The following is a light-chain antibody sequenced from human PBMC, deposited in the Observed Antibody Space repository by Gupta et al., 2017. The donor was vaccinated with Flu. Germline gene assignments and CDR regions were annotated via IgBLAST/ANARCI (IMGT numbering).Light chain of an antibody. CDR2: KAS. Sequence: VGDRVTITCLASQSISGWLSWYQQKPGKAPKLLIYKASTLESGVPSRFSGSGFGTEFTLTISSLQPDDFATYYCQEYTAYWAFGQGTKVEIK. V-gene: IGKV1-5*03. CDR1: QSISGW. CDR3: QEYTAYWA. J-gene: IGKJ1*01.